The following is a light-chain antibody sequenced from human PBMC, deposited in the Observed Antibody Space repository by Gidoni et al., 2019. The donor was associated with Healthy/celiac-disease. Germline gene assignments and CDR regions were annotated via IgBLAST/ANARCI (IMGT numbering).Light chain of an antibody. J-gene: IGLJ3*02. V-gene: IGLV3-21*02. CDR1: NIGSKS. CDR2: DAS. CDR3: QVWDSSSDHEV. Sequence: SYGLTQPTSGAGAPGQPARITCGGNNIGSKSVHWYQQKPGQAPVLVVYDASDRPSGIPERFSGSNSGNPATLTISRVEAGDEADYYCQVWDSSSDHEVFGGGTKLTVL.